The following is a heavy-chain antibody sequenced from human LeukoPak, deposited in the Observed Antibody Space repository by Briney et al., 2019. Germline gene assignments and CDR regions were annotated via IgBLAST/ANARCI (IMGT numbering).Heavy chain of an antibody. D-gene: IGHD3-10*01. CDR3: ARRLVVRGVIISDWFDP. J-gene: IGHJ5*02. CDR2: IYYSGST. V-gene: IGHV4-59*01. Sequence: SETLSLTCTVSGGSISSYYWSWIRQPPAKGLEWIGYIYYSGSTNYNPSLKSRVTISVDTSKNQFSLKLSSVTAADTAVYYCARRLVVRGVIISDWFDPWGQGTLVTVSS. CDR1: GGSISSYY.